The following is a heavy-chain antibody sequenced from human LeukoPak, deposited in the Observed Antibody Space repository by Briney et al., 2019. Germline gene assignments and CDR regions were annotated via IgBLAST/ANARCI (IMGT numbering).Heavy chain of an antibody. J-gene: IGHJ4*02. CDR3: ARLMFLWPPIYFDY. CDR1: GFTSTSYS. Sequence: GGSLRLSCAASGFTSTSYSINWVRQAPGEGLEWISYVSSTGKTTYYAASVKGRFTISRDNPGNSVYLQMNSLRAEDTAVYYCARLMFLWPPIYFDYWGQGTLVTVSS. CDR2: VSSTGKTT. D-gene: IGHD2-8*01. V-gene: IGHV3-48*04.